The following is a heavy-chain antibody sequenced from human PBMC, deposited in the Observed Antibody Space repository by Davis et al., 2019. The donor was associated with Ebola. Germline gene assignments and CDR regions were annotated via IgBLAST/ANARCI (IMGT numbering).Heavy chain of an antibody. J-gene: IGHJ4*02. D-gene: IGHD1-26*01. V-gene: IGHV3-30*18. CDR3: AKETGVSGSTYESFFDF. Sequence: GESLKISCAASGFTLRNHGMHWVRQAPGKGLEWVAVVSFDGILKHYADTVKGRFTISRDNSDNTLYLQMTSLRTEDTALDYCAKETGVSGSTYESFFDFWGQGTLVTVSS. CDR2: VSFDGILK. CDR1: GFTLRNHG.